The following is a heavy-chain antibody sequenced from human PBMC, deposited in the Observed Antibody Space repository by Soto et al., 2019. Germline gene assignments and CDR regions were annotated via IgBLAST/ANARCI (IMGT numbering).Heavy chain of an antibody. V-gene: IGHV1-46*01. CDR3: ARERVRITMVRGVPPLYGMDV. CDR2: INPSGGST. D-gene: IGHD3-10*01. J-gene: IGHJ6*02. CDR1: GYTFTSYY. Sequence: ASVKVSCKASGYTFTSYYMHWVRQAPGQGLEWMGIINPSGGSTSYAQKFQGRVTMTRDTSTSTVYMELSSLRSEDTAVYYCARERVRITMVRGVPPLYGMDVWGQGTTVTVSS.